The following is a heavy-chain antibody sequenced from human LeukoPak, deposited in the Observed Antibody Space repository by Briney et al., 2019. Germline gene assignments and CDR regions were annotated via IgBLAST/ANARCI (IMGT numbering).Heavy chain of an antibody. J-gene: IGHJ4*02. CDR1: GFTFSSYW. CDR2: ISGSGGST. D-gene: IGHD3-10*01. CDR3: AKDHFGSGNYYRPFDY. Sequence: PGGSLRLSCAASGFTFSSYWMSWVRQAPGKGLEWVSAISGSGGSTYYADSVEGRFTISRDNSKNTLHLQMNSLRAEDTAVYYCAKDHFGSGNYYRPFDYWGQGTLVTVSS. V-gene: IGHV3-23*01.